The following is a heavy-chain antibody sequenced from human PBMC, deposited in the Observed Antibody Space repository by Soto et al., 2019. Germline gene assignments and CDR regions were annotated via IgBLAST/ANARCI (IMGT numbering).Heavy chain of an antibody. CDR3: ARDYGVGELFTFRAFDI. D-gene: IGHD3-10*01. Sequence: QVQLQESGPGLVKPSQTLSLTCTVSGGSISSGGYYWSWIRQHPGKGLEWIGYIYYSGSTYYNPSLKSRVTISVDTSKNQFSLKLSSVTAADTAVYYCARDYGVGELFTFRAFDIWGQGTMVTVSS. CDR1: GGSISSGGYY. CDR2: IYYSGST. J-gene: IGHJ3*02. V-gene: IGHV4-31*03.